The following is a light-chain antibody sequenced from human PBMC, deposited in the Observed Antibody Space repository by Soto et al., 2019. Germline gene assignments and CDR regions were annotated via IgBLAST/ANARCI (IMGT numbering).Light chain of an antibody. J-gene: IGKJ3*01. CDR3: HQGSNCPLT. CDR2: DAS. CDR1: QSVSSY. Sequence: EIVLTQSPPTLSLSPGERATLTCRASQSVSSYLAWSQQKPGQAPSLLIYDASNRATGVPARFSGSQSGTDFTLTISSLEPEDFAVYHCHQGSNCPLTFGPGTNGDVK. V-gene: IGKV3-11*01.